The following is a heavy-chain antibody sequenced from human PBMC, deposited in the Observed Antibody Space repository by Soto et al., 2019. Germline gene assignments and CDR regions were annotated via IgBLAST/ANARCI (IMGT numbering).Heavy chain of an antibody. CDR2: IYYSGST. Sequence: SETLSLTCTVSGGSISSYYWSWTRQPPGKGLEWIGYIYYSGSTNYNPPLKSRLTISVDTSKNQFSLKLSSVTAADTAVYYCARSDHYYYDSSGYWDYWGQGTLVTVSS. D-gene: IGHD3-22*01. CDR1: GGSISSYY. CDR3: ARSDHYYYDSSGYWDY. V-gene: IGHV4-59*01. J-gene: IGHJ4*02.